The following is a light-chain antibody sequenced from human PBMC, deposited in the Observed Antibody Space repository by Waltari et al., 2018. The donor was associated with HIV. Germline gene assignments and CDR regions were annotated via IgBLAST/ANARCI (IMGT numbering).Light chain of an antibody. CDR3: QQLNSYPRGLT. Sequence: DIQLTQSPSFLSASVGDRVTITCRASHGISSYLAWYQQKPGKAPKLLIYAASTLQSGVPSRFSGSGSGTEFTLTISSLQPEDFATYYCQQLNSYPRGLTFGGGTKVEIK. CDR1: HGISSY. CDR2: AAS. J-gene: IGKJ4*01. V-gene: IGKV1-9*01.